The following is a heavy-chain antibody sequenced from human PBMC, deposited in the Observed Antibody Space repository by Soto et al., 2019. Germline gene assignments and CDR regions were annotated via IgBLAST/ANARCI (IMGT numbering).Heavy chain of an antibody. J-gene: IGHJ5*02. D-gene: IGHD1-1*01. V-gene: IGHV3-30-3*01. CDR2: ISYDGNNK. CDR1: GFTVSGYS. CDR3: VRCWGTGDGSNLGYNWFDH. Sequence: GGSLRLSCVASGFTVSGYSMHWVRQVPGKGLEWVSLISYDGNNKDYADSVKGRFTISRDNSKNTLYLQMNSLRIEDTAVYYCVRCWGTGDGSNLGYNWFDHWGQGS.